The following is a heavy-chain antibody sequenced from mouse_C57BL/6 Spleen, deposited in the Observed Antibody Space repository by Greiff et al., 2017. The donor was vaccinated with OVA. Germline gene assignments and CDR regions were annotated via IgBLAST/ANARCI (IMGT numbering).Heavy chain of an antibody. CDR2: ISYDGCN. Sequence: EVKVEESGPGLVKPSRSLSLTCSVTGYSITSGYYSNCIRQFPGNKLESVTYISYDGCNNYPPSLKKRISITRDTSKNQIFLKVNSRTTEDTATYDCARRRTTVVAPYAYGGQWTLVTV. CDR1: GYSITSGYY. D-gene: IGHD1-1*01. V-gene: IGHV3-6*01. J-gene: IGHJ3*01. CDR3: ARRRTTVVAPYAY.